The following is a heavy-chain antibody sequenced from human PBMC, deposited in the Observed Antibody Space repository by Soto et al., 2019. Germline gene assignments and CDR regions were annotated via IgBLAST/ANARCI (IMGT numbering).Heavy chain of an antibody. CDR2: IIPILGTA. D-gene: IGHD2-15*01. V-gene: IGHV1-69*13. Sequence: SVNVSCKASGGTFSSYAISWVRQAPGQGLEWMGGIIPILGTANYAQKFQGRVTITADESTSTAYMELSSLRSEDTAVYYCARDLRWAFDIWGQGTMVTVSS. CDR1: GGTFSSYA. J-gene: IGHJ3*02. CDR3: ARDLRWAFDI.